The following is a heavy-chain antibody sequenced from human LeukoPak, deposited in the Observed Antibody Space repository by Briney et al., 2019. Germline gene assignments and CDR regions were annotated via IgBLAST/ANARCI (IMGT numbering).Heavy chain of an antibody. V-gene: IGHV3-23*01. CDR3: AKGYSSGWTPFDY. J-gene: IGHJ4*02. Sequence: GGSLRLSCEASGLILRVHAMSWVRQAPGKGLEWVSGIGDSGEIERYADSVKGRFTISRDNFRNTVYLEMRSLRPEDTAVYYCAKGYSSGWTPFDYWGQGTQVTVSS. D-gene: IGHD6-19*01. CDR1: GLILRVHA. CDR2: IGDSGEIE.